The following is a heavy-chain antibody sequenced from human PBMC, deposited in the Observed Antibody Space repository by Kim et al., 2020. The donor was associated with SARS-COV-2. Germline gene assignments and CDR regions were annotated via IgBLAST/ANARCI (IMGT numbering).Heavy chain of an antibody. J-gene: IGHJ4*02. CDR3: ARLRDGYTNFDY. Sequence: SYLPPLKSRFTITVDTSKTQVALKLSSVTAADTAVYYCARLRDGYTNFDYWGQGTLVTVSS. D-gene: IGHD5-12*01. V-gene: IGHV4-39*01.